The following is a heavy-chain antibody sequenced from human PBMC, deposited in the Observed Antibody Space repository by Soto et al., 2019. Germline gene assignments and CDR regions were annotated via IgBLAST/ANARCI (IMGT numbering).Heavy chain of an antibody. CDR2: VSNDGSRK. Sequence: PWGSLRLSCAASGFAFTNYGMHWVRQAPGKGLEWVAFVSNDGSRKYYADSVKGRFTISRDNSENTIYLQMTSLRREDTAVFYCARDVAMPSGLGLGYWGQGALVTVSS. J-gene: IGHJ4*02. CDR3: ARDVAMPSGLGLGY. V-gene: IGHV3-30*03. CDR1: GFAFTNYG. D-gene: IGHD6-25*01.